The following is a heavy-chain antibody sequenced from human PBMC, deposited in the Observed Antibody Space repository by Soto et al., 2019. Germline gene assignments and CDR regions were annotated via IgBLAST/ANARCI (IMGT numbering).Heavy chain of an antibody. CDR3: ARGPYYYDSSGYYYSHDAFDI. CDR2: IWYDGSNK. D-gene: IGHD3-22*01. CDR1: GFTFSSYG. J-gene: IGHJ3*02. V-gene: IGHV3-33*01. Sequence: GGSLRLSCAASGFTFSSYGMHWVRQAPGKGLEWVAVIWYDGSNKYHADSVKGRFTISRDNSKNTLYLQMNSLRAEDTAVYYCARGPYYYDSSGYYYSHDAFDIWGQGTMVTVSS.